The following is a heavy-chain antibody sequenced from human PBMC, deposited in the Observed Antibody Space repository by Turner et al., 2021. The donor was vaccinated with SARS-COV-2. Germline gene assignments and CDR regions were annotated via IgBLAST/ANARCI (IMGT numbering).Heavy chain of an antibody. J-gene: IGHJ4*02. CDR3: AADCTSASCYSRNANY. D-gene: IGHD2-2*01. CDR1: GFTFSNFA. V-gene: IGHV3-23*01. CDR2: ISASGGDT. Sequence: EVQLLESGGGLLQPGGSLSLFCAPSGFTFSNFAMAWVRQAPGRGLECVSAISASGGDTHYADSVKGRFTISRDNSKSTLYRQVNSLRAEDTAMYYCAADCTSASCYSRNANYWGQGTLVTVSS.